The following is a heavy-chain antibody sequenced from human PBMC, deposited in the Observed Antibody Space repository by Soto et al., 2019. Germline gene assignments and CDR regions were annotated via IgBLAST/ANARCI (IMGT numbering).Heavy chain of an antibody. J-gene: IGHJ4*02. CDR1: GYTFTGYY. V-gene: IGHV1-2*04. D-gene: IGHD3-22*01. Sequence: GASVKVSCKASGYTFTGYYMHWVRQAPGQGLEWMGWINPNSGGTNYAQKFQGWVTMTRDTSISTAYVELSRLRSDDTAVYYCARDGDSYYYDSSGYHPPITFDYWGQGTLVTVSS. CDR2: INPNSGGT. CDR3: ARDGDSYYYDSSGYHPPITFDY.